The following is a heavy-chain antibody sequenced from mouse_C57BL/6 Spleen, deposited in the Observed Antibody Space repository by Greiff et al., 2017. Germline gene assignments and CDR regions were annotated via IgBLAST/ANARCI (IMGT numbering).Heavy chain of an antibody. Sequence: EVQRVESGGGLVKPGGSLKLSCAASGFTFSSYAMSWVRQTPEKRLEWVATISDGGSYTYYPDNVKGRFTISRDNAKNNLYLQMSHLKSEDTAVYYCARDEGGISYWYFDVWGTGTTVTVSS. CDR2: ISDGGSYT. J-gene: IGHJ1*03. CDR3: ARDEGGISYWYFDV. V-gene: IGHV5-4*01. CDR1: GFTFSSYA.